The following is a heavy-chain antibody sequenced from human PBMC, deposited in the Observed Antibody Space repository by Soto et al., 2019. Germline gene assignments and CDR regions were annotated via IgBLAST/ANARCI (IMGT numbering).Heavy chain of an antibody. Sequence: SETLSLTCAVYGGSFSGYYWSWIRQPPGKGLEWIGEINHSGSTNYNPSLKSRVTISVDTSKNQFSLKLSSVTAADTAVYYCARGEGLPAASYYYYYMDVWGKGTTVTVSS. J-gene: IGHJ6*03. D-gene: IGHD2-2*01. CDR2: INHSGST. CDR1: GGSFSGYY. V-gene: IGHV4-34*01. CDR3: ARGEGLPAASYYYYYMDV.